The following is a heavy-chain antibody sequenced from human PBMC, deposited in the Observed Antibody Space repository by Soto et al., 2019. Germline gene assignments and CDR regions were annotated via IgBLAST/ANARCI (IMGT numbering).Heavy chain of an antibody. CDR2: IPHSGSA. D-gene: IGHD6-19*01. V-gene: IGHV4-61*01. J-gene: IGHJ4*02. CDR1: GGSISSGSSY. CDR3: ARNTGWYLHDY. Sequence: QVQLQESGPGLVKPSETLSLTCTVSGGSISSGSSYWSWIRQPPGKGLEWIGYIPHSGSAFYNTSMMSRLTISSDTSRNQCSLELTSVTAADTAVYYCARNTGWYLHDYWGQGTLVTVSS.